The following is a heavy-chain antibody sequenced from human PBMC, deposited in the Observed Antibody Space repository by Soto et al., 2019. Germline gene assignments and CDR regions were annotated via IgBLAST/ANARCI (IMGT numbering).Heavy chain of an antibody. Sequence: QVQLVESGGGLVKTRVSLRLSCVASGFSFSDYYMSWVRQAPGNGLEWISYISGSSSNIYYSDSVKCRFTISRYNAENSVFLQMNNLRAEDTARYYCAKMTSSGWYDPVFHWGQGTLVTVSS. CDR3: AKMTSSGWYDPVFH. J-gene: IGHJ4*02. V-gene: IGHV3-11*01. D-gene: IGHD6-19*01. CDR1: GFSFSDYY. CDR2: ISGSSSNI.